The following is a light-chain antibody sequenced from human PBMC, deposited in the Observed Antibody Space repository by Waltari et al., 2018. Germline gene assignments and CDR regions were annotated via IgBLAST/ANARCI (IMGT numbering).Light chain of an antibody. CDR2: AAS. CDR3: QQYNFYPIT. CDR1: QSISIF. Sequence: DIQMTQSPSSLSASVGDRVTITCRASQSISIFLNWYQQKPGKAPKLLIYAASSLQSVVPSRFSGSGSGTDFTLTISSLQPEDSATYYCQQYNFYPITFGQGTRLDIK. V-gene: IGKV1-39*01. J-gene: IGKJ5*01.